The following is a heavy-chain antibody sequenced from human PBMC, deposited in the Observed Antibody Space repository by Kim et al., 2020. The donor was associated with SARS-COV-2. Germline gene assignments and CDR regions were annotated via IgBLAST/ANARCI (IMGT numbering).Heavy chain of an antibody. J-gene: IGHJ5*02. CDR3: ARAFDYGDQLRRNWFDP. D-gene: IGHD4-17*01. CDR1: GYSFTSYW. V-gene: IGHV5-51*01. Sequence: GESLKISCKGSGYSFTSYWIGWVRQMPGKGLEWMGIIYPGDSDTRYSPSFQGQVTISADKSISTAYLQWSSLKASDTAMYYCARAFDYGDQLRRNWFDPWGQGTLVTVSS. CDR2: IYPGDSDT.